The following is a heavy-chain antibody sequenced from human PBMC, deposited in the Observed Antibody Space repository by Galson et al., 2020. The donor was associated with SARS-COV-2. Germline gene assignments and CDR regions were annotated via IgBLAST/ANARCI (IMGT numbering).Heavy chain of an antibody. CDR1: GESINDYY. D-gene: IGHD1-26*01. Sequence: SETLSLTCNVSGESINDYYWTWLRQPPGKGLEWIGYIYSTGSTSYGPSLESRVTMSVETSKNQFSLKLTAVTAADTAVYYCARGRYSGSLFPDYLGQGALGTVSS. CDR3: ARGRYSGSLFPDY. V-gene: IGHV4-59*08. CDR2: IYSTGST. J-gene: IGHJ4*02.